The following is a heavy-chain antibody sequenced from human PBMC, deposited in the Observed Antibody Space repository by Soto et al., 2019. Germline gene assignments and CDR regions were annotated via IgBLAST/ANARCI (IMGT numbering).Heavy chain of an antibody. D-gene: IGHD2-21*01. CDR1: GLTFSSYA. Sequence: EVQLVESGGGLVQPGGSLRLSCEASGLTFSSYAMHWSRQAPGKGLEYVSAITSNGGNTDYASSVKGRFTISRDNSKNTLYLQMGSLRAEDMAVYYCARRIPFGYGMDLWGQGTTVTVSS. CDR2: ITSNGGNT. V-gene: IGHV3-64*01. CDR3: ARRIPFGYGMDL. J-gene: IGHJ6*02.